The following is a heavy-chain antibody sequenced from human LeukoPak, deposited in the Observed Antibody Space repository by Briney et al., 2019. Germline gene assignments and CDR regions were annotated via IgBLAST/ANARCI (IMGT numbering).Heavy chain of an antibody. CDR3: ARGGIQVSGIDEFDY. J-gene: IGHJ4*02. Sequence: GGSLRLSCAASGFTFIDYDMHWVRQVIGKGLEWVSAIGIRGDTHYSGSAKGRFTISRENAESSLYLQINSLRAEDTAVYYCARGGIQVSGIDEFDYWGQGTLVTVSS. V-gene: IGHV3-13*01. CDR1: GFTFIDYD. CDR2: IGIRGDT. D-gene: IGHD6-19*01.